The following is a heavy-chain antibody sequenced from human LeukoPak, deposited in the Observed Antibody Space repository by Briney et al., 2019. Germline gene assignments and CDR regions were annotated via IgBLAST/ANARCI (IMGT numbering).Heavy chain of an antibody. CDR1: GFTFSSYG. CDR3: AKGYGSGSPSPY. CDR2: IRYDGSNK. D-gene: IGHD3-10*01. J-gene: IGHJ4*02. Sequence: GESLRLSCAASGFTFSSYGMHWVRQAPGKGLEWVAFIRYDGSNKYYADSVKGRFTISRDNSKNTLYLQMNSLRAEDTAVYYCAKGYGSGSPSPYWGQGTLVTVSS. V-gene: IGHV3-30*02.